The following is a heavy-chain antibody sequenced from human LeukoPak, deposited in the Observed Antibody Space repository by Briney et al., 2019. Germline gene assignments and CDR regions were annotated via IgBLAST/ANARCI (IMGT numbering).Heavy chain of an antibody. V-gene: IGHV3-21*01. CDR2: ISSSSSYI. CDR3: ARDNDYGAYYFDY. Sequence: GGSLRLSCAASGFTFDDYAMHWVRQAPGKGLEWVSSISSSSSYIYYADSVKGRFTISRDNAKNSLYLQMNSLRAEDTAVYYCARDNDYGAYYFDYWGQGTPVTVSS. D-gene: IGHD4-17*01. CDR1: GFTFDDYA. J-gene: IGHJ4*02.